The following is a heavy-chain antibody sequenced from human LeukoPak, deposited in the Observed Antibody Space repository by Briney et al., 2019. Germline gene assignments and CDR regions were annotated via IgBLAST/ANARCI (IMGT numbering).Heavy chain of an antibody. Sequence: SETLSLTCTVSGGSISSYYWSWIRQPPGKGLEWIGEINHSGSTNYNPSLKSRVTISVDTSKNQFSLKLSSVTAAGTAVYYCARGFGVVSYFFDYWGQGTLVTVSS. CDR3: ARGFGVVSYFFDY. CDR2: INHSGST. CDR1: GGSISSYY. D-gene: IGHD3-3*01. V-gene: IGHV4-34*01. J-gene: IGHJ4*02.